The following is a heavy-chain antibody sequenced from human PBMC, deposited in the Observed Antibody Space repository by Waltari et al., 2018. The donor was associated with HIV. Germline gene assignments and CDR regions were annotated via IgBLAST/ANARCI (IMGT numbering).Heavy chain of an antibody. Sequence: EVQLVESGGGLVQPGGSLRLSCTASGLAFTSYWLHWVRQVPRKGRVWVSGINSDGRRRTYADSLRGRFTISRDNAKNTLFLQMNSLRVEDTALYYCARSLHYYGSGRFDFWGQGTLVAVSS. J-gene: IGHJ4*02. D-gene: IGHD3-10*01. V-gene: IGHV3-74*03. CDR1: GLAFTSYW. CDR2: INSDGRRR. CDR3: ARSLHYYGSGRFDF.